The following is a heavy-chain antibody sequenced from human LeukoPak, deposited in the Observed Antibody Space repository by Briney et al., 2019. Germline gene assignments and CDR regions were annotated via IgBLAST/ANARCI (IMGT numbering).Heavy chain of an antibody. CDR3: ARDRDSHYYGSGSYYQNLDY. J-gene: IGHJ4*02. V-gene: IGHV1-8*01. CDR2: MNPNSGNT. CDR1: GYTFTSYD. D-gene: IGHD3-10*01. Sequence: GASVKVSCKASGYTFTSYDINWVRQATGQGLEWMGWMNPNSGNTGYAQKFQGRVTMTRNTSISTAYMELSSLRSEDTAVYYCARDRDSHYYGSGSYYQNLDYWGQGTLVTVSS.